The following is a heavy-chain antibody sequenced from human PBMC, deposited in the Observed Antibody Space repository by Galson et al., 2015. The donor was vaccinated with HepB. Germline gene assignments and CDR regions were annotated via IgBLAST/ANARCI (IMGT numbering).Heavy chain of an antibody. Sequence: SLRLSCAASGFTFSSYGMHWVRQAPGKGLEWVAVISYDGSNKYYADSVKGRFTISRDNSKNTLYLQMNSLTVEDTAVYYCARVELAYYYNSGTGFDYWGQGTLVTVSS. D-gene: IGHD3-10*01. CDR2: ISYDGSNK. CDR3: ARVELAYYYNSGTGFDY. J-gene: IGHJ4*02. CDR1: GFTFSSYG. V-gene: IGHV3-30*03.